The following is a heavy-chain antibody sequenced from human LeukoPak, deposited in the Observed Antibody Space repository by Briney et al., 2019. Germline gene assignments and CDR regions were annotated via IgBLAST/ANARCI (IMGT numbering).Heavy chain of an antibody. CDR2: IRSTGNTI. D-gene: IGHD5-18*01. V-gene: IGHV3-48*03. Sequence: GGSLRLSCAASGFTFSSYAMSWVRQAPGKGLEWVSYIRSTGNTIYYADSVKGRFTISRDNSKNSLYLQMNSLRAEDTVVYYCARGTYNAFDIWGQGTMVTVSS. J-gene: IGHJ3*02. CDR1: GFTFSSYA. CDR3: ARGTYNAFDI.